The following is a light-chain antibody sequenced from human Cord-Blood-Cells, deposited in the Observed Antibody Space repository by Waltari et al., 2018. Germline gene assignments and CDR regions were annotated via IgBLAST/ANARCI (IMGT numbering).Light chain of an antibody. J-gene: IGLJ3*02. Sequence: QSARTQPASVSGSPGQSITISCTGTSSDVGSYNLVSWYQQHPGKAPKLMIYEGSKRPSGFSNRFSGSKSGNTASLTISGLQAEDEADYYCFSYAGSSTLVFGGGTKLTVL. CDR1: SSDVGSYNL. CDR2: EGS. CDR3: FSYAGSSTLV. V-gene: IGLV2-23*01.